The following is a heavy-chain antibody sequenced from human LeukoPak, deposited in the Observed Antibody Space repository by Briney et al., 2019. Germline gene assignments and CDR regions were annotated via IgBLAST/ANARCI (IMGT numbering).Heavy chain of an antibody. CDR1: GFTVSSIY. J-gene: IGHJ6*02. CDR2: IYSGGST. CDR3: ARDKVGVYCSGGSCLYYYYGMDV. D-gene: IGHD2-15*01. V-gene: IGHV3-66*01. Sequence: RGGSLRLSCAASGFTVSSIYVSWGRQASGKGLGGVSVIYSGGSTYYAESVKGRFTIPRDHSKNTLYLQMNSLRAEDTAVYYCARDKVGVYCSGGSCLYYYYGMDVWGQGTTVTVSS.